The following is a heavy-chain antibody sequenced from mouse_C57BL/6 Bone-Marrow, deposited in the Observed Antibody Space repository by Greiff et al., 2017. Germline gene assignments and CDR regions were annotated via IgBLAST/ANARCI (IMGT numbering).Heavy chain of an antibody. CDR3: ARNYYVYYAMDY. J-gene: IGHJ4*01. CDR2: IDPSDSYT. CDR1: GYTFTSYW. D-gene: IGHD1-1*01. V-gene: IGHV1-50*01. Sequence: QVQLQQPGAELVKPGASVKLSCKASGYTFTSYWMQWVKQRPGQGLEWIGEIDPSDSYTNYNQKFKGKATLTVDTSSSTAYMQLSSLTSEDSAVYYCARNYYVYYAMDYWGQGTSVTVSS.